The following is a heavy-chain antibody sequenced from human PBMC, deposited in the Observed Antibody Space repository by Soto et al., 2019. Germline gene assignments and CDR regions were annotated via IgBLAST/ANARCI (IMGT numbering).Heavy chain of an antibody. CDR3: ARGGNMVRGVISDY. CDR1: GFTFSSYW. V-gene: IGHV3-74*01. Sequence: EVQLVESGGGLVQPGGSLRLSCAASGFTFSSYWMHWVRQAPGKGLVWVSRINSDGSSTSYAESVKGRFTISRDNAKNTLYLQMNSLRAEDTAVYYCARGGNMVRGVISDYWGQGTLVTVSS. D-gene: IGHD3-10*01. J-gene: IGHJ4*02. CDR2: INSDGSST.